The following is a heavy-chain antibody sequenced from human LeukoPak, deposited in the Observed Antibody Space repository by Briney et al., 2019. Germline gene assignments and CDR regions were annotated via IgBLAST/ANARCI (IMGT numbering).Heavy chain of an antibody. CDR2: INPNSGGT. D-gene: IGHD2-15*01. CDR3: ARDFPGRAVAASPFDY. Sequence: GASVKVSCKASGYTFTGYYMHWVRQAPGQGLEWMGWINPNSGGTNYAQKFQGRVTMTRDTSISTAYMELSRLRSDDTAVYYCARDFPGRAVAASPFDYWGQGTLVTVSS. V-gene: IGHV1-2*02. CDR1: GYTFTGYY. J-gene: IGHJ4*02.